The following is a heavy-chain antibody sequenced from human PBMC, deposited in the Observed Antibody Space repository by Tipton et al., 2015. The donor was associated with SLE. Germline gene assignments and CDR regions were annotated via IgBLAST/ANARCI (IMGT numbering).Heavy chain of an antibody. D-gene: IGHD2-15*01. CDR1: GGSISSGGHY. CDR2: VYATGST. J-gene: IGHJ3*02. V-gene: IGHV4-61*02. CDR3: ARSPSILPAASDVFDI. Sequence: TLSLTCTVSGGSISSGGHYWSWIRQPAGKGLEWIGRVYATGSTTYNPSLESRLTISVDTSNNQFSLRLNSATAADTAVYFCARSPSILPAASDVFDIWGQGTVVTVSS.